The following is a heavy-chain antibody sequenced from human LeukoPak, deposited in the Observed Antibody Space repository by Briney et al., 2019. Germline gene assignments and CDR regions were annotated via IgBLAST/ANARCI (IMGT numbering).Heavy chain of an antibody. D-gene: IGHD6-13*01. Sequence: GGSLRLSCAASGFTFSSYSMNWVRQAPGKGLEWISFISSSSSTIYYADSVKGRFTISRDNAKNSLYLQMNSLRAEDTAVYYCAREDDGSSWYSYYFDYWGQGTLVTVSS. J-gene: IGHJ4*02. CDR3: AREDDGSSWYSYYFDY. V-gene: IGHV3-48*04. CDR2: ISSSSSTI. CDR1: GFTFSSYS.